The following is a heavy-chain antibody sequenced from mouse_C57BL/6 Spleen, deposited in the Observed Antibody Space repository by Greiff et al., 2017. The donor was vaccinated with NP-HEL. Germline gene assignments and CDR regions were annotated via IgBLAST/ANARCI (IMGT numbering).Heavy chain of an antibody. CDR2: INYDGSST. Sequence: EVQLVESEGGLVQPGSSMKLSCTASGFTFSDYYMAWVRQVPEKGLEWVANINYDGSSTYYLDSLKSRFIISRDNAKNILYLQMSSLKSEDTATYYCARAYYGTLFDVWGTGTTVTVSS. D-gene: IGHD2-10*01. CDR1: GFTFSDYY. V-gene: IGHV5-16*01. J-gene: IGHJ1*03. CDR3: ARAYYGTLFDV.